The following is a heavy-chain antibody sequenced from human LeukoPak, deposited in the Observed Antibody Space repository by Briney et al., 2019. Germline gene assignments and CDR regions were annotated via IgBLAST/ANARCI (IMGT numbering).Heavy chain of an antibody. CDR1: GFTFSSYA. CDR2: ISGSGSTK. V-gene: IGHV3-23*01. Sequence: AGGSLRLSCAASGFTFSSYAMSWVRQAPGKGLEWVSAISGSGSTKYYADSVKGRFTISRDNAKNSLYLQMNSLRAEDTAVYYCARDRWFDPWGQGTLVTVSS. CDR3: ARDRWFDP. J-gene: IGHJ5*02.